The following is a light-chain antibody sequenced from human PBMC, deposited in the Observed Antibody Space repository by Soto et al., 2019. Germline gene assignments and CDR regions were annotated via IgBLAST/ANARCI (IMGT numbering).Light chain of an antibody. CDR3: QQYVRSPLT. V-gene: IGKV3-20*01. CDR1: QSVSSSY. J-gene: IGKJ4*01. Sequence: EIVLTQSPGTLSLSPGERATLSCRASQSVSSSYLAGYQQKPGQAPRLLIYGASSRATGIPDRFSGSGSGTDFTLTISRLEPEDFAVYYCQQYVRSPLTFGGGTNVEIK. CDR2: GAS.